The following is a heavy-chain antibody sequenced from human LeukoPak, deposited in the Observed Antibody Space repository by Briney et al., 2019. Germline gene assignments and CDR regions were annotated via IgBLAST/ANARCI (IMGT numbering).Heavy chain of an antibody. CDR2: INHSGST. V-gene: IGHV4-34*01. J-gene: IGHJ4*02. CDR1: GGSFSGYY. CDR3: ARHTTSGWYQVVY. D-gene: IGHD6-19*01. Sequence: SETLSLTCAVYGGSFSGYYWSWIRQPPGKGLEWIGEINHSGSTNYNPSLKSRVTISVDTSKNQFSLKLSSVTAADTAVYYCARHTTSGWYQVVYWGQGTLVTVSS.